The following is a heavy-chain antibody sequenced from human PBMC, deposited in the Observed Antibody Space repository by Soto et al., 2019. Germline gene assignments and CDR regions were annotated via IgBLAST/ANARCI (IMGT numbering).Heavy chain of an antibody. V-gene: IGHV1-3*01. J-gene: IGHJ3*02. D-gene: IGHD6-19*01. CDR1: GYTFTSYA. CDR2: INAGNGNT. Sequence: GASVKVSCKASGYTFTSYAMHWVRQAPGQRLEWMGWINAGNGNTKYSQKFHDRVTIITDKSADTAYMEVSSLRSEDTAVYYCASLPVADVAFDIWGQGTMVTVSS. CDR3: ASLPVADVAFDI.